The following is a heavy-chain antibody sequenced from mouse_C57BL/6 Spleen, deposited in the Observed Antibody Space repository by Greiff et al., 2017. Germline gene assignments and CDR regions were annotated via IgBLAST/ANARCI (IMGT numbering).Heavy chain of an antibody. Sequence: EVKLVEPEGGLVQPGSSMKLSCTASGFTFSDYYMAWVRQGPEKGLEWVANINYDGSSTYYLDSLKSRFIISRDNAKNILYLQMSSLKSEDTATYYCARDPGRYYPYYAMDYWGQGTSVTVSS. V-gene: IGHV5-16*01. D-gene: IGHD1-1*01. J-gene: IGHJ4*01. CDR2: INYDGSST. CDR1: GFTFSDYY. CDR3: ARDPGRYYPYYAMDY.